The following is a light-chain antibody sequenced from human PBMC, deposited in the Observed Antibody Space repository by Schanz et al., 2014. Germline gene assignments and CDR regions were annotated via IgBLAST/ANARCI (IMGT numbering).Light chain of an antibody. Sequence: DIQMTQSPSSLSASVGDRVTITCRASQSIANSLNWHQQKPGKAPIGLISAASTLESGVPSRFSGSGSGTDFTLTISSLQAEDVAVYYCQQYYSTPTFGQGTKVEIK. V-gene: IGKV1-39*01. CDR3: QQYYSTPT. J-gene: IGKJ1*01. CDR1: QSIANS. CDR2: AAS.